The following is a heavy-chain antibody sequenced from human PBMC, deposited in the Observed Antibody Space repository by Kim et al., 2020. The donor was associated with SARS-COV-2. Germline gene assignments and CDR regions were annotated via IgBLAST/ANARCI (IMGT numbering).Heavy chain of an antibody. J-gene: IGHJ4*02. D-gene: IGHD6-19*01. Sequence: DGNEESYVDPVKGRFTISRDNARKSVFLQMHSLRPEETAVYYCTGAGADYWGQGTLVTVSA. V-gene: IGHV3-7*01. CDR2: DGNEE. CDR3: TGAGADY.